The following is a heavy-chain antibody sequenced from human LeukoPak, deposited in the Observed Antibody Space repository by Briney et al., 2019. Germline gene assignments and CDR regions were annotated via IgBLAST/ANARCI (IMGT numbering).Heavy chain of an antibody. CDR1: GLTFSSYS. V-gene: IGHV3-48*04. D-gene: IGHD3-22*01. CDR2: ISSSSSTI. CDR3: ARTRVVWSPYYDSSGYYIFDY. J-gene: IGHJ4*02. Sequence: GGSLRLSCAASGLTFSSYSMNWVRQAPGKGLEWVSYISSSSSTIYYADSVKGRFTISRDNAKNSLYLQMNSLRAEDTAVYYCARTRVVWSPYYDSSGYYIFDYWGQGTLVTVSS.